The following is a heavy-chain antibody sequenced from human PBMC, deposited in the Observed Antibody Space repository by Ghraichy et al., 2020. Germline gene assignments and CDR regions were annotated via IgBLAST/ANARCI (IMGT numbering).Heavy chain of an antibody. CDR3: ARVDTAMGHAEYFQH. J-gene: IGHJ1*01. V-gene: IGHV1-18*01. D-gene: IGHD5-18*01. Sequence: ASVKVSCKASGYTFTNYGISWVRQAPGQGLEWMGWISAYNGNTNYAQKLQGRVTMTTDTSTSTAYMELRSLRSDDTAVYYCARVDTAMGHAEYFQHWGQGTLVTVSS. CDR1: GYTFTNYG. CDR2: ISAYNGNT.